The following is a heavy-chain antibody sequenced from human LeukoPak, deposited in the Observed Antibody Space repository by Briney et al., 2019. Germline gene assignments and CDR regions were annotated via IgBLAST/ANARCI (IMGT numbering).Heavy chain of an antibody. Sequence: AGGSLRLSCAASGFTFSTYAMHWVRQAPGKGLEWVAVISYDGSNKYYADSVKGRFTISRDNSKNTLYLQMNSLRAEDTAVYYCARDIMITFGGVANWFDPWGQGTLVTVSS. V-gene: IGHV3-30-3*01. CDR2: ISYDGSNK. CDR3: ARDIMITFGGVANWFDP. CDR1: GFTFSTYA. D-gene: IGHD3-16*01. J-gene: IGHJ5*02.